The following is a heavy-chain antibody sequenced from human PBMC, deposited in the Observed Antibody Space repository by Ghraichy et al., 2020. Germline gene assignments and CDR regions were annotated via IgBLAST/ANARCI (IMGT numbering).Heavy chain of an antibody. CDR2: INEDGSEK. V-gene: IGHV3-7*03. Sequence: LSLTCAASGFTFNIYYMTWVRQTPGEGLQWVANINEDGSEKYYVDSVKGRFTISRDNAKKSLYLQTNSLRVDDTAVYYCARMYCTTSTCYTDVFDVWGQGTRVTVSS. CDR3: ARMYCTTSTCYTDVFDV. D-gene: IGHD2-8*01. J-gene: IGHJ3*01. CDR1: GFTFNIYY.